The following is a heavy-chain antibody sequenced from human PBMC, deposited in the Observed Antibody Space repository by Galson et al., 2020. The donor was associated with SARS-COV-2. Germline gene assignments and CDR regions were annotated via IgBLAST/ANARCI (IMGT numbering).Heavy chain of an antibody. J-gene: IGHJ3*02. CDR3: ARLHYGEYAPKAFDI. Sequence: GKGLEWIGYISHSGGTYYNPSLKSRVTISGDRSKNQFSLRLSSVTAADAAVYFCARLHYGEYAPKAFDIWGPGTRVTVAS. V-gene: IGHV4-30-2*01. D-gene: IGHD4-17*01. CDR2: ISHSGGT.